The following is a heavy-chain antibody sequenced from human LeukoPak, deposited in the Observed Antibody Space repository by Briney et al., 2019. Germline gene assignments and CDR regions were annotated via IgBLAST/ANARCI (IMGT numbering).Heavy chain of an antibody. J-gene: IGHJ4*02. CDR1: GFSFRSYG. D-gene: IGHD3-22*01. CDR2: ISSDEINE. Sequence: GRSLRLSCAASGFSFRSYGMHWVRQAPGKGLEWVAVISSDEINEFYADSVKGRFSISRDNSKNTLYLHMNSLRAEDTAVYDCAKRRGAPFYFDSSNYYFDYWGQGTLVSVSS. CDR3: AKRRGAPFYFDSSNYYFDY. V-gene: IGHV3-30*18.